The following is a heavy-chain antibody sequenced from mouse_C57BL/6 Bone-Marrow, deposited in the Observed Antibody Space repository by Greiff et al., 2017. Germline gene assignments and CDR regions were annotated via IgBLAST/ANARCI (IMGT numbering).Heavy chain of an antibody. D-gene: IGHD2-1*01. CDR2: ISNGGGST. Sequence: EVKLVESGGGLVQPGGSLKLSCAASGFSFSDYYMYWVRQTPEKRLEWVAYISNGGGSTYYPDTVKGRFTISRDNAKNTLYLQMSRLKSEDTAMYYCARHGYGNYLYYAMDYWGQGTSVTVSS. CDR1: GFSFSDYY. CDR3: ARHGYGNYLYYAMDY. J-gene: IGHJ4*01. V-gene: IGHV5-12*01.